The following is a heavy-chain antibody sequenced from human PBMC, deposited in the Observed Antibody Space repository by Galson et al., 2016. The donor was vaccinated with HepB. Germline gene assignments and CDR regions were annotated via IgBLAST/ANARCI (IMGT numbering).Heavy chain of an antibody. D-gene: IGHD2-15*01. Sequence: SETLSLTCSVSGGSIISSRYNWAWIRQPPGKGLEWIGSITTTGTGVYSPSLGSRVTISADTSQNHISLRLSSVTAADTAMYYCSKTFASGGIYFVAADPGGQGTLVSVSS. CDR2: ITTTGTG. J-gene: IGHJ5*02. CDR3: SKTFASGGIYFVAADP. V-gene: IGHV4-39*02. CDR1: GGSIISSRYN.